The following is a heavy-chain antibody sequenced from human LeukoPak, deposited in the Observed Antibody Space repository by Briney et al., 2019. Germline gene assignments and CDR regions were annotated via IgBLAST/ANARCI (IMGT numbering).Heavy chain of an antibody. J-gene: IGHJ4*02. CDR2: ISIYNDNR. D-gene: IGHD3-22*01. CDR3: ASDLIRHDTSGYTNFGF. CDR1: GYTFTTYG. V-gene: IGHV1-18*01. Sequence: ASVKVSCRTSGYTFTTYGISWVRQAPGQGLEWLGWISIYNDNRNYAEKFQGRVTMTTDTSTTTAYMELRSLRSDDTAVYYCASDLIRHDTSGYTNFGFWGQGTLVTVSS.